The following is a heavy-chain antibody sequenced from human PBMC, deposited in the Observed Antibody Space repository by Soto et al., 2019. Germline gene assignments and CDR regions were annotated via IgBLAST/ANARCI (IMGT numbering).Heavy chain of an antibody. CDR2: IYGDDEK. V-gene: IGHV2-5*02. J-gene: IGHJ4*02. D-gene: IGHD2-21*02. Sequence: QITLKESGPTLVKPTQTLTLTCSFSGFSLRNTEMAVGWIRQPPGKALEWLTLIYGDDEKRYNPSLKSRITITKDTPKNQVVLTMTNMDTVDTGTYYCVHLCIGDCSFDFDSWGQGTLVTVSS. CDR3: VHLCIGDCSFDFDS. CDR1: GFSLRNTEMA.